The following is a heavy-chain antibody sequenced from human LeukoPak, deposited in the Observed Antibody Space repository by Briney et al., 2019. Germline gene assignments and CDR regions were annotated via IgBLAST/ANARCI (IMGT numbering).Heavy chain of an antibody. CDR2: IWYDGSNK. V-gene: IGHV3-33*03. Sequence: GGSLRLSCAASGFTFSNYGMHWVRQAPGKGLEWVAVIWYDGSNKYYADSVKGRFTISRDNAKNSLYLQMNSLRAEDTAVYYCARPNSGSYPWGQGTLVTVSS. D-gene: IGHD1-26*01. CDR1: GFTFSNYG. CDR3: ARPNSGSYP. J-gene: IGHJ5*02.